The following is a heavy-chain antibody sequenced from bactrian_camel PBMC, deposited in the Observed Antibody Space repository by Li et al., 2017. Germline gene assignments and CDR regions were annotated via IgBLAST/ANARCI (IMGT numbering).Heavy chain of an antibody. D-gene: IGHD6*01. V-gene: IGHV3-3*01. CDR3: AEGRGSRGEHCYSLNY. CDR1: ESVFNRCT. CDR2: IRRDGGET. Sequence: SGGGSVQAGGSLKLSCTASESVFNRCTMGWFRQAPGKEREGVAAIRRDGGETWYAASVKGRFTISRDSAKNTVYLQMNNLQPEDTATYYCAEGRGSRGEHCYSLNYWGQGTQVTVS. J-gene: IGHJ4*01.